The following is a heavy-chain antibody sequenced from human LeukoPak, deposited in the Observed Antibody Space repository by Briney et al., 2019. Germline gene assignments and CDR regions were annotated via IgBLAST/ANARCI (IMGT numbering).Heavy chain of an antibody. CDR2: ISSNGGST. D-gene: IGHD2-15*01. V-gene: IGHV3-64D*06. CDR1: GFTFSSYA. CDR3: VKSVAGLSGFDP. J-gene: IGHJ5*02. Sequence: PGGSLRLSCSASGFTFSSYAMHWVRQAPGKGLGYVSAISSNGGSTYYADSVKGRFTISRDNSKNTLYLRMSSLRAEDTAVYYCVKSVAGLSGFDPWGQGTLVTVSS.